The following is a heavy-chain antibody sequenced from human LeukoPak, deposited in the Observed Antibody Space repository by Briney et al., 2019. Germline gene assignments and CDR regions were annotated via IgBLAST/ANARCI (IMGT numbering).Heavy chain of an antibody. CDR3: ARGLRTGGSGREYYYYYYMDV. CDR2: MNPNSGNT. D-gene: IGHD3-10*01. CDR1: GYTFTSYD. V-gene: IGHV1-8*01. Sequence: GASVKVSCKASGYTFTSYDINWVRQATGQGLEWMGWMNPNSGNTGYAQKFQGRVTMTRNTSISTAYMELSSLRSEDTAVYYCARGLRTGGSGREYYYYYYMDVWGKGTTVTISS. J-gene: IGHJ6*03.